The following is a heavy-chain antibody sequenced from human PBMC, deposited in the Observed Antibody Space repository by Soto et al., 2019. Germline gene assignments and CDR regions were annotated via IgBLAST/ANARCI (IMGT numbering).Heavy chain of an antibody. Sequence: QVQLQQWGAGPLRPLETLSLTCGVSGGSFSGYYWAWIRQSPGKGLEWIGEINDRGSINYNPSLTSRVSISVDTAKHHYSLNLRSVTAADTAVYYCARESHDILTGPPWVWYFDLWGRGTVVTVSS. CDR2: INDRGSI. D-gene: IGHD3-9*01. CDR3: ARESHDILTGPPWVWYFDL. CDR1: GGSFSGYY. J-gene: IGHJ2*01. V-gene: IGHV4-34*01.